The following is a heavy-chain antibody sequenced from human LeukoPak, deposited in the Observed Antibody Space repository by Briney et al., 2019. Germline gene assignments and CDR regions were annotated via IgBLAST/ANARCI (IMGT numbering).Heavy chain of an antibody. CDR2: INHSGST. V-gene: IGHV4-34*01. J-gene: IGHJ4*02. Sequence: SETLSLTCAVYGGSFSGYYWSWIRQPPGKGLEWIGEINHSGSTNYNPSFKSRVTISVDTSKNQFSLKLSSVTAADTAVYYCARLIAAAPNWGQGTLVTVSS. D-gene: IGHD6-13*01. CDR3: ARLIAAAPN. CDR1: GGSFSGYY.